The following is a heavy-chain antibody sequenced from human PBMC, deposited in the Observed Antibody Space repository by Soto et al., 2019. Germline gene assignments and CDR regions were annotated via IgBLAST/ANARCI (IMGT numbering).Heavy chain of an antibody. V-gene: IGHV3-30-3*01. J-gene: IGHJ2*01. Sequence: QVQLVESGGGVVQPGRSLRLSCAASGFTFSSYAMRWVRQAPGKGLEWVAVISYDGSNKYYADSVKGRFTISRDNSKNTLYLQMNSLRAEDTAVYYCARPLWRDDYNWGYFDLWGRGTLVTVSP. CDR1: GFTFSSYA. D-gene: IGHD4-4*01. CDR3: ARPLWRDDYNWGYFDL. CDR2: ISYDGSNK.